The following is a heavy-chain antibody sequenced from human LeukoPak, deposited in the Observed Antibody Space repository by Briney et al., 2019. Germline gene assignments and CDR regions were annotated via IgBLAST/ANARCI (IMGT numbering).Heavy chain of an antibody. CDR2: IYTSGST. J-gene: IGHJ3*01. D-gene: IGHD3-10*01. Sequence: SQTLSLTCTVSGGSISSGSYYWSWIRQPAGKGLEWIGRIYTSGSTNYNPSLKSRVTISVDTSKNLFSLNLYSVTAADTAVYYCTKEFYYGSGSPDYWGQGTMVTVSS. V-gene: IGHV4-61*02. CDR1: GGSISSGSYY. CDR3: TKEFYYGSGSPDY.